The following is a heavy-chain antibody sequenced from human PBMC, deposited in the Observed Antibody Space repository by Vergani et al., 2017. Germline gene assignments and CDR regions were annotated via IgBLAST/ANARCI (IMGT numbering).Heavy chain of an antibody. J-gene: IGHJ1*01. CDR3: TKAGQYDSDNFHDS. D-gene: IGHD3-22*01. CDR1: GFTFRIYG. V-gene: IGHV3-30*02. Sequence: QVQLVESGGGVVQPGGSLRLSCIASGFTFRIYGMHWVRQAPGKGLEWVAFIRYDGTKRFYGDSVKGRFTISRDNSQTTVFLQMNSLRADDSAVYYCTKAGQYDSDNFHDSWGQGALVTASS. CDR2: IRYDGTKR.